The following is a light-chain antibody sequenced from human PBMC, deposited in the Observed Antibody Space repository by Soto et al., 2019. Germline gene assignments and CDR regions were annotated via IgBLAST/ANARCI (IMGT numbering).Light chain of an antibody. CDR3: QVWDTDNDHHV. V-gene: IGLV3-21*01. J-gene: IGLJ1*01. CDR1: NIGSKS. CDR2: YDN. Sequence: SYELTQSPSVSVAPGQTATITCGGNNIGSKSVNWYQQKAGQAPVLVVFYDNDRPSGIPERFSGSNSGNTATLTLSRVESGDEADYYCQVWDTDNDHHVFGSGTKVTVL.